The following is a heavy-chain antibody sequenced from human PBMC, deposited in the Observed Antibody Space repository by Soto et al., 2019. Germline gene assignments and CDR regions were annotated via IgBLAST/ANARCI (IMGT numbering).Heavy chain of an antibody. J-gene: IGHJ4*02. CDR3: ARLGVRSGSYNFDY. Sequence: SETLSLTCTVSGGSISSSSYYWGWIRQPPGKGLEWIGSIYYSGSTYYNPSLKSRVTISVDTSKNQFSLKLSSVTAADTAVYYCARLGVRSGSYNFDYWGQGTLVTVSS. D-gene: IGHD1-26*01. CDR1: GGSISSSSYY. V-gene: IGHV4-39*01. CDR2: IYYSGST.